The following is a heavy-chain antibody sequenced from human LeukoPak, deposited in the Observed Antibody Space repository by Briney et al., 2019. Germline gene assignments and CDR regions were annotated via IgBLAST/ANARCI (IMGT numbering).Heavy chain of an antibody. CDR2: ISSSSSYI. D-gene: IGHD2-21*02. V-gene: IGHV3-21*01. CDR3: ARDGRCGGDCYAS. J-gene: IGHJ4*02. Sequence: GGSLRLSCAASGFSFSSYTMNWVRQAPGKGLEWVSIISSSSSYIYYADSVKGRFTISRDNAKNALYLQMNSLRVEDTAVYYCARDGRCGGDCYASWGQGTLVAVSS. CDR1: GFSFSSYT.